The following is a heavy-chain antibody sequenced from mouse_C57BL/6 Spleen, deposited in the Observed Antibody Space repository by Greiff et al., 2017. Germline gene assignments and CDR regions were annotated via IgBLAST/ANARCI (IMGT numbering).Heavy chain of an antibody. CDR3: ARGDDGYYEGWFAY. V-gene: IGHV1-22*01. CDR2: INPNNGGT. Sequence: EVKLQESGPELVKPGASVKMSCKASGYTFTDYNMHWVKQSHGKSLEWIGYINPNNGGTSYNQKFKGKATLTVNKSSSTAYMELRSLTSEDSAVYYCARGDDGYYEGWFAYWGQGTLVTVSA. J-gene: IGHJ3*01. D-gene: IGHD2-3*01. CDR1: GYTFTDYN.